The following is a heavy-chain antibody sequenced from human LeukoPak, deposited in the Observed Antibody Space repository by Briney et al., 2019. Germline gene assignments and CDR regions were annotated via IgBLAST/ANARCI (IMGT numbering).Heavy chain of an antibody. V-gene: IGHV1-8*02. CDR2: MNPNSGNT. CDR1: GYSFTSYD. Sequence: ASVKVSSKASGYSFTSYDINWVRQATGQGLEWMGWMNPNSGNTGYAQKFQGRVTMTEDTSTDTAYMELSSLRSEDTAVYYCATFPYSSSWYVLDYWGQGTLVTVSS. J-gene: IGHJ4*02. D-gene: IGHD6-13*01. CDR3: ATFPYSSSWYVLDY.